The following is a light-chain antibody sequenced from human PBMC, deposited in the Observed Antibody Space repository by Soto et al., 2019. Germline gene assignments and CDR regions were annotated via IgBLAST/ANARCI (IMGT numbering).Light chain of an antibody. CDR2: GAS. Sequence: DIQMTQSPSSLSASVGDRVTITCRASQSISSSLNWYQQKPGKAPKLLIYGASNLQSGVPSRFSGSGSGTDFTLTISSLQPEDFATYYCQQTYSTPRTFGPGTKVDIK. V-gene: IGKV1-39*01. J-gene: IGKJ3*01. CDR1: QSISSS. CDR3: QQTYSTPRT.